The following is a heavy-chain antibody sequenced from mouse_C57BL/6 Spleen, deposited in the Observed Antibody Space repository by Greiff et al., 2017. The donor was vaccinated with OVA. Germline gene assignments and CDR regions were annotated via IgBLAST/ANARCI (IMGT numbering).Heavy chain of an antibody. CDR1: GYTFTSYT. CDR3: ARGDYGSSWGYFDV. V-gene: IGHV1-4*01. J-gene: IGHJ1*03. Sequence: QVQLQQSGAELARPGASVKMSCKASGYTFTSYTMHWVKQRPGQGLEWIGYINPSSGYTKYNQKFKDKATLTADKSSSTAYMQLSSLTSEDSAVYYCARGDYGSSWGYFDVWGTGTMVTVSS. CDR2: INPSSGYT. D-gene: IGHD1-1*01.